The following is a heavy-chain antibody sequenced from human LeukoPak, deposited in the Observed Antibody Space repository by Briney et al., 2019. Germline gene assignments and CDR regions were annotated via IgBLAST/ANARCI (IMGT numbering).Heavy chain of an antibody. Sequence: SQTLSLTCAISGDSVSSNSAAWNWIRQSPSRGLEWLGRTVYRSKWYYDYAVSVQSRITINADTSKNQFSLHLNSATPEDTAVYYCARSTALVGDDWVDPWRQGTLVTVSS. V-gene: IGHV6-1*01. CDR3: ARSTALVGDDWVDP. J-gene: IGHJ5*02. CDR2: TVYRSKWYY. D-gene: IGHD2-21*01. CDR1: GDSVSSNSAA.